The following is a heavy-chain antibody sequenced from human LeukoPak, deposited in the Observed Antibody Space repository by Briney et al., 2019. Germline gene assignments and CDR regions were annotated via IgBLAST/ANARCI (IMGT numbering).Heavy chain of an antibody. J-gene: IGHJ4*02. CDR3: ARNLNAATLEYYYDSTIGY. CDR1: GFTFSSYG. CDR2: IWYDGSNK. V-gene: IGHV3-33*01. D-gene: IGHD3-22*01. Sequence: GGSLRLSCAASGFTFSSYGMHWVRQAPGKGLEWVAVIWYDGSNKYYADSVKGRFTISRDNSKNTLYLQMNSLRAEDTAVYYCARNLNAATLEYYYDSTIGYWGQGTLVTVSS.